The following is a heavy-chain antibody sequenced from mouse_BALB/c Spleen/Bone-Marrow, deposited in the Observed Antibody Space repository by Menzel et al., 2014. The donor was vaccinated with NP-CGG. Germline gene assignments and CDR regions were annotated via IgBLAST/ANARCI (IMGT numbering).Heavy chain of an antibody. CDR3: ARHMIRGFAY. Sequence: EVQLVESGGGLVKPGGSLKLSCAASGFAFSSYDMSWVRQTPEKRLEWVAYIGSGGGSTYYSDTVKGRFTISRDNAKNTLYLEMSSLKSEDTAMYYCARHMIRGFAYWGQGTLVTVSA. J-gene: IGHJ3*01. V-gene: IGHV5-12-1*01. CDR1: GFAFSSYD. D-gene: IGHD2-4*01. CDR2: IGSGGGST.